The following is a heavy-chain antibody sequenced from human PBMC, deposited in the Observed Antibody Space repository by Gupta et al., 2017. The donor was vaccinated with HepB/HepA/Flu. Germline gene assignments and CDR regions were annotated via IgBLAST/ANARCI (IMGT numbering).Heavy chain of an antibody. J-gene: IGHJ4*02. Sequence: QVQLQESGPGLVKPSETLSLTCTVSVGSISSYYWSWIRQPPGKGLEWIGYIYYSGSTNYNPSPKSRVTISVDTSKNQFSLKLSSVTAADTAVYYCARWRGYCSSTSCRSVGFDYWGQGTLVTVSS. V-gene: IGHV4-59*01. CDR3: ARWRGYCSSTSCRSVGFDY. D-gene: IGHD2-2*01. CDR2: IYYSGST. CDR1: VGSISSYY.